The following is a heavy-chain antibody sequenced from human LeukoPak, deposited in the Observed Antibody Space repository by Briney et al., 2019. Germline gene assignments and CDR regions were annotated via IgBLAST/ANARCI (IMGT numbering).Heavy chain of an antibody. CDR1: GGSISSSSYY. V-gene: IGHV4-39*01. D-gene: IGHD6-19*01. J-gene: IGHJ4*02. Sequence: SETLSLTCTVSGGSISSSSYYWGWIRQPPGKWLEWMVSIYYSGSTYYKPSLKSRVTISVDTSKNQFSLKLSSVTAADTAVYYCARFDSSGWYGFDYWGQGTLVTVSS. CDR3: ARFDSSGWYGFDY. CDR2: IYYSGST.